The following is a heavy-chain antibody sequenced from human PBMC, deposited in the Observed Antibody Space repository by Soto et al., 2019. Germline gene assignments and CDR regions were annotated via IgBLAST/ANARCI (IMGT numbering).Heavy chain of an antibody. V-gene: IGHV4-39*01. J-gene: IGHJ4*02. CDR3: ARLLRYSGYEYYFDY. CDR2: IYYSGST. D-gene: IGHD5-12*01. CDR1: GFSISSSSYY. Sequence: KPXETLGLTCTVSGFSISSSSYYWGWIRQPPGKGLEWIGSIYYSGSTYYNPSLKSRVTISVDTSKNQFSLKLSSVTAADTAVYYCARLLRYSGYEYYFDYWGQGALVTVSS.